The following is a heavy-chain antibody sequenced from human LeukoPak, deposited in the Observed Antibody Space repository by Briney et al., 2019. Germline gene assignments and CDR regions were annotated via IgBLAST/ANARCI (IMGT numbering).Heavy chain of an antibody. J-gene: IGHJ5*02. CDR3: ARDYYGSGKGWFDP. Sequence: GGSLRLSCAASGLTFSNYWMSWVRQAPGKGLEWVANIKQDGSAKYYVDSVKGRFTISRDNAKNSLYLQMNSLRAEDTAVYYCARDYYGSGKGWFDPWGQGTLVTVSS. V-gene: IGHV3-7*01. CDR1: GLTFSNYW. D-gene: IGHD3-10*01. CDR2: IKQDGSAK.